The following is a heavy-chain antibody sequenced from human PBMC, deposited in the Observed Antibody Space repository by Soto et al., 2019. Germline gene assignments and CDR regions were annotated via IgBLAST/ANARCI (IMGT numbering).Heavy chain of an antibody. CDR3: GKDSRHALLPFFDLLLYSYMDV. D-gene: IGHD3-3*01. CDR1: GFTFSSYG. CDR2: ISYDGSNK. V-gene: IGHV3-30*18. J-gene: IGHJ6*03. Sequence: QVQLVESGGGVVQPGRSLRLSCAASGFTFSSYGMHWVRQAPGKGLEWVAVISYDGSNKYYADSVKGRFTISRDNSKNTLYLEMNSLRAEDTAVYYCGKDSRHALLPFFDLLLYSYMDVWGKGTTVTVSS.